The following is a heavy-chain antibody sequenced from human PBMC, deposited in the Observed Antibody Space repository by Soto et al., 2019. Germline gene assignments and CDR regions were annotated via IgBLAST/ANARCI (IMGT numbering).Heavy chain of an antibody. V-gene: IGHV1-69*13. CDR2: NIPIFATA. CDR1: GGTFSSYA. Sequence: VKVSCKASGGTFSSYAISWVRQAPGQGLEWMGGNIPIFATANYAQKFQGRVTINADESTTTAYMELSSLRSEDTAVYYCARDNLVTIFRVVIMRGHFDYWGQGTRVTVSS. CDR3: ARDNLVTIFRVVIMRGHFDY. J-gene: IGHJ4*02. D-gene: IGHD3-3*01.